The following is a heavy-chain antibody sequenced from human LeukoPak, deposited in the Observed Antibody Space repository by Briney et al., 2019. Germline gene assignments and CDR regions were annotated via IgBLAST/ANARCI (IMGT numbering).Heavy chain of an antibody. D-gene: IGHD3-16*01. CDR2: IKHNGDEL. Sequence: GGSLRLSCAASGFTFSSCWMTWVRQAPGKGLEWVANIKHNGDELNYVDSVEDRFTISRDNAKNSLYLHMTGLRAEDTAVYYCARELRTIDSWGQGTLVTVSS. V-gene: IGHV3-7*01. CDR1: GFTFSSCW. J-gene: IGHJ4*02. CDR3: ARELRTIDS.